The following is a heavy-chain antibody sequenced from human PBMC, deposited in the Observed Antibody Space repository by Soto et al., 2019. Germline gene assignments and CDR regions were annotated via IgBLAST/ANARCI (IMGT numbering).Heavy chain of an antibody. CDR2: IYYSGST. D-gene: IGHD6-13*01. J-gene: IGHJ4*02. CDR1: GGSISSYY. Sequence: SETLSLTCTFSGGSISSYYWSWIRQPPGKGLEWIGYIYYSGSTNYNPSLKSRVTISVDTSKNQFSLKLSSVTAADTAVYYCARDIAAAGTGFDYWGQGTLVTVSS. CDR3: ARDIAAAGTGFDY. V-gene: IGHV4-59*01.